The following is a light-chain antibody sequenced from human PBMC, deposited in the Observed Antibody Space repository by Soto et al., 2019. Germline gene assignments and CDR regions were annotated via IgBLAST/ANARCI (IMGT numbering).Light chain of an antibody. V-gene: IGKV3-15*01. CDR2: SAS. Sequence: EIVMTQSPVTMSVSPGERATLSCRASQSVSSNLAWYQQKPGRAPRLLIYSASTRATGIPARFSGSGSGTEFTLTISILHSEEFVVYYCQQYDTWPHTFGGGTKVDIK. CDR1: QSVSSN. J-gene: IGKJ4*01. CDR3: QQYDTWPHT.